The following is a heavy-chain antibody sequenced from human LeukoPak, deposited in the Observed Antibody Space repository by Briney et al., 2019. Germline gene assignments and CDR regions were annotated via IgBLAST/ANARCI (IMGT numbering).Heavy chain of an antibody. CDR3: ARKRRDYGDYVDEY. Sequence: ASVKVSCKASGYTFTSYGISWVRQAPGQGLEWMGWISAYNGNTNYAQKLQGRVIMTTDTSTSTAYMELRSLRSDDTAVYYCARKRRDYGDYVDEYWGQGTLVTVSS. CDR1: GYTFTSYG. D-gene: IGHD4-17*01. V-gene: IGHV1-18*01. J-gene: IGHJ4*02. CDR2: ISAYNGNT.